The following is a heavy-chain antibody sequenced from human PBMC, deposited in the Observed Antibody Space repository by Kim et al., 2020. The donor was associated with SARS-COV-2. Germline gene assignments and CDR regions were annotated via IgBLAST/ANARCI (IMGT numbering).Heavy chain of an antibody. Sequence: SETLSLTCTASGGSISGYYWRWIRQPAGKGQEWIGHVYTSGSTAYNPSLRSRVTMSVDTSKNKFSLKMSSVTTADTAVYYCARGGASSKYFDLWRRGTLVTVSS. J-gene: IGHJ2*01. CDR3: ARGGASSKYFDL. V-gene: IGHV4-4*07. CDR1: GGSISGYY. D-gene: IGHD1-26*01. CDR2: VYTSGST.